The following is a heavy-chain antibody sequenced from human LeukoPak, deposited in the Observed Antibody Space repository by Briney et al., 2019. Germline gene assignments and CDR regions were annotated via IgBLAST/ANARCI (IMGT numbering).Heavy chain of an antibody. CDR1: GFTVSSNS. Sequence: GGSLRLSCTVSGFTVSSNSMSWVRQAPGKGLEWVSFIYSAGSTHYSDSVKGRFTISIDNAKNSLYLQMNSLRAEDTAVYYCARLEDYDILTGFDYWGQGTLVTVSS. J-gene: IGHJ4*02. CDR3: ARLEDYDILTGFDY. CDR2: IYSAGST. V-gene: IGHV3-53*01. D-gene: IGHD3-9*01.